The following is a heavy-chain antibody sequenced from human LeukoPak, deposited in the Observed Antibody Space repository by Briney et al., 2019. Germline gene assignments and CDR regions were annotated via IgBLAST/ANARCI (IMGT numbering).Heavy chain of an antibody. J-gene: IGHJ4*02. D-gene: IGHD5-18*01. Sequence: SVKVSCKASGGTFSSYAISWVRQAPGHGLEWVGRVIPTLGIANYAQNFQGRVTITADKSTGTAYMEVSSLRSEDTAVYYCAREYGGAYSYGYYYWGQGTLVSVSS. CDR3: AREYGGAYSYGYYY. V-gene: IGHV1-69*04. CDR2: VIPTLGIA. CDR1: GGTFSSYA.